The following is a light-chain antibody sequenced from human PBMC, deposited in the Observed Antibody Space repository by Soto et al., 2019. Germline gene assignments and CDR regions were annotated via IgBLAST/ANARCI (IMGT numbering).Light chain of an antibody. V-gene: IGLV2-11*01. CDR2: DVI. CDR1: SSDVGGYNF. Sequence: QSVLTQPRSVSGSPGQSVTISCTGTSSDVGGYNFVSWFQQHPGKAPKLIIYDVIKRPSGVPDRFSGSKSGNTASLTISGLQAEDESDYYCCSYAGSYTHVFGSGTKVTVL. CDR3: CSYAGSYTHV. J-gene: IGLJ1*01.